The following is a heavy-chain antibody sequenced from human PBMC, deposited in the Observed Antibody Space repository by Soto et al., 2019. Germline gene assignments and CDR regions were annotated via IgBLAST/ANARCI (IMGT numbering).Heavy chain of an antibody. CDR1: GGSFSGYY. J-gene: IGHJ4*02. V-gene: IGHV4-34*01. D-gene: IGHD6-6*01. Sequence: PSETLSLTCAVYGGSFSGYYWSWIRQPPGKGLEWIGEINHSGSTNYNPSPKSRVTISVDTSKNQFSLKLSSVTAADTAVYYCARDSKVYSSSSKDKYYFDYWGQGTLVTVSS. CDR2: INHSGST. CDR3: ARDSKVYSSSSKDKYYFDY.